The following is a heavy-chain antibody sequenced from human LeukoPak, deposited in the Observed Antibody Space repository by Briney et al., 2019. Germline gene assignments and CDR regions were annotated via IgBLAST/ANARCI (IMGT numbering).Heavy chain of an antibody. CDR2: IYYSGST. J-gene: IGHJ3*02. D-gene: IGHD2-8*02. Sequence: SETLSLTCTVSGGSISSSSYYWGWIRQPPGKGLEWIGSIYYSGSTYYNPSLKSRVTISVDTSKNQFSLKLSSVTAADTAVYYCARASLAVCAFDIWGQGTMVTVSS. V-gene: IGHV4-39*01. CDR3: ARASLAVCAFDI. CDR1: GGSISSSSYY.